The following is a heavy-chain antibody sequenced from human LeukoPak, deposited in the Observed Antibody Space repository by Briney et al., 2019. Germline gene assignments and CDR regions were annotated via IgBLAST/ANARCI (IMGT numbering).Heavy chain of an antibody. CDR1: GFTFSSYG. Sequence: GGSLRLSCAASGFTFSSYGMHWVRQAPGKGLEWVAVISYDGSNKYYADSVKGRFTISRDNAKNALYLQMNSLRAEDTAVYYCAKDLHYGSADYWGQGTLVTVSS. D-gene: IGHD3-10*01. V-gene: IGHV3-30*18. J-gene: IGHJ4*02. CDR2: ISYDGSNK. CDR3: AKDLHYGSADY.